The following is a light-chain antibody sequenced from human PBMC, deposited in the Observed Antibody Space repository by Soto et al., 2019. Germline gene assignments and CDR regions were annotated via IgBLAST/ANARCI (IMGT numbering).Light chain of an antibody. V-gene: IGLV2-11*01. CDR2: DVS. Sequence: SALTPPRSVSGSPGQSVTISCTGTSSDVGGYNYVSWYQQHSGKAPKLMIYDVSKRPSGVPDRFSGSKSGNTASLTISVLQAEDVADYYSCSYAVSYYVFGTGTKVTVL. CDR3: CSYAVSYYV. J-gene: IGLJ1*01. CDR1: SSDVGGYNY.